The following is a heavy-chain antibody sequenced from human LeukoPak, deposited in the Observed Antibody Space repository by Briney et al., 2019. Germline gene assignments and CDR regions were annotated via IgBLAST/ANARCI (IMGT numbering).Heavy chain of an antibody. CDR3: ARGRFGEWDNWFDP. V-gene: IGHV1-2*02. Sequence: ASVKVSCKASGYTFTGYYIHWVRQAPGQGLEWMAWINPNSGATNYAQKFQGRVTMTRVTSISTAYMELSRLTSDDTAVCFCARGRFGEWDNWFDPWGQGTLVTVSS. J-gene: IGHJ5*02. D-gene: IGHD3-10*01. CDR2: INPNSGAT. CDR1: GYTFTGYY.